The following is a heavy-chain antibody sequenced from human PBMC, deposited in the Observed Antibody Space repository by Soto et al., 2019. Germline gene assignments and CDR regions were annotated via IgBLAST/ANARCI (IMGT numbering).Heavy chain of an antibody. V-gene: IGHV3-30*18. Sequence: QVQLVQSGGGVVQPGRSLRLSCATSGFTFSSYDMQWVRHAPGKGLEWVALISYEGLNTYYADSVRGRFIISRDNSKNILSLQMHSRRPDDTAVYYCAKLISPLHSSGLDVWGQGATVIVSS. CDR2: ISYEGLNT. CDR1: GFTFSSYD. CDR3: AKLISPLHSSGLDV. D-gene: IGHD2-15*01. J-gene: IGHJ6*02.